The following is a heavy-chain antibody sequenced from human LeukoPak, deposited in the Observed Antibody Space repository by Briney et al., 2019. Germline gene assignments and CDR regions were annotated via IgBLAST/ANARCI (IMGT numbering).Heavy chain of an antibody. J-gene: IGHJ4*02. CDR2: INPNSGDT. D-gene: IGHD2-2*01. CDR3: AREFTNVVVPAAAGFDY. Sequence: ASVKVSCKASGYTFTGYSIHWVRQAPGQGLEWMGWINPNSGDTNYAQKFQGRGTMTRDTSISTAYMELSRLRSDDTAVYYCAREFTNVVVPAAAGFDYWGQGTLVTVSS. V-gene: IGHV1-2*02. CDR1: GYTFTGYS.